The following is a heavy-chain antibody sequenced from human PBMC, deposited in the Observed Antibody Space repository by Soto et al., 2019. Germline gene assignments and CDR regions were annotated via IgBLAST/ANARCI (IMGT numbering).Heavy chain of an antibody. CDR3: ARDNSGTSNGYSWWWFDP. CDR2: INPSDDTT. CDR1: GYPFTRHW. Sequence: DSVKVSSRASGYPFTRHWMHLVRQAPGQGLEWIGIINPSDDTTSDAQKFQCRITMTRDTSTSTVYMELSSLRSEDTAIYYCARDNSGTSNGYSWWWFDPWGQGTMVTVCS. V-gene: IGHV1-46*01. D-gene: IGHD3-22*01. J-gene: IGHJ5*02.